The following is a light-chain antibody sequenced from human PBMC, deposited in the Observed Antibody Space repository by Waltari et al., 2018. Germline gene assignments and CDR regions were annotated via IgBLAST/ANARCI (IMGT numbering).Light chain of an antibody. J-gene: IGKJ4*01. CDR2: AAS. CDR3: QQSYSTLLT. V-gene: IGKV1-39*01. CDR1: QSISSY. Sequence: DIQLTNSPSSLSESLGDRVTITCRASQSISSYLNWYQQKPGKAPKLLIYAASSLQSGVPSRFSGSGSGTDFTLTISSLQPEDFATYYCQQSYSTLLTFGGGTKVEIK.